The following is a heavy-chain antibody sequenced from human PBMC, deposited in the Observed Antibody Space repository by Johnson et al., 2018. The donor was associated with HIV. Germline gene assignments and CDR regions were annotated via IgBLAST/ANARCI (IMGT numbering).Heavy chain of an antibody. CDR3: AKVHSSSSNGFDI. CDR1: GFTFSSYG. J-gene: IGHJ3*02. Sequence: QVQLVESGGGVVQPGRSLRLSCAASGFTFSSYGMHWVRQAPGKGLEWVAVIWYDGRNKYYADSVKGRFTVSRDNYKNTLYLQMNSLRGEDTAVYYCAKVHSSSSNGFDIWGQGTMVTVSS. CDR2: IWYDGRNK. V-gene: IGHV3-33*06. D-gene: IGHD6-6*01.